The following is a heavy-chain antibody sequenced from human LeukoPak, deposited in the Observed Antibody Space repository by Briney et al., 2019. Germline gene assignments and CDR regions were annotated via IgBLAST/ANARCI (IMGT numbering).Heavy chain of an antibody. CDR1: GFTFSSYG. Sequence: GGSLRLSCAAFGFTFSSYGMHWVRQAPGQGLEWLTYIRYDGTNKYYADSVKGRFTISRDNSKNTLYLQMNSLRPEDTAVYYCARGGKIPLAGTRSPQYFQHWGQGTLVTVSS. D-gene: IGHD6-19*01. V-gene: IGHV3-30*02. CDR2: IRYDGTNK. J-gene: IGHJ1*01. CDR3: ARGGKIPLAGTRSPQYFQH.